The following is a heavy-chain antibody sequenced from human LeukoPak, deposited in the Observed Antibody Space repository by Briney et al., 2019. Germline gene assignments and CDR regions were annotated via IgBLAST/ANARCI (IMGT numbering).Heavy chain of an antibody. CDR3: ARGSGYYGSGSLLDFDY. D-gene: IGHD3-10*01. V-gene: IGHV4-30-2*01. CDR2: IYHSGST. Sequence: PSETLSLTCAVSGGSISSGGYSWSWIRQPPGKGLEWIGYIYHSGSTYYNPSLKSRVTISVDRSKNQFSPKLSSVTAADTAVYYCARGSGYYGSGSLLDFDYWGQGTLVTVSS. CDR1: GGSISSGGYS. J-gene: IGHJ4*02.